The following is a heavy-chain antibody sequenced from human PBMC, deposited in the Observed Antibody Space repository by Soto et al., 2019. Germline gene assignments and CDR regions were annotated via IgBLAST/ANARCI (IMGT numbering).Heavy chain of an antibody. Sequence: ASVNVSCKASGYTFTSYGISWVRQAPGQGLEWMGWISAYNGNTNYAQKLQGRVTMTTDTSTSTAYMELRSLRSDDTAVYYCAREYYGSGKRYSGTEVWGKGNTVIVSS. CDR2: ISAYNGNT. V-gene: IGHV1-18*01. CDR3: AREYYGSGKRYSGTEV. J-gene: IGHJ6*04. CDR1: GYTFTSYG. D-gene: IGHD3-10*01.